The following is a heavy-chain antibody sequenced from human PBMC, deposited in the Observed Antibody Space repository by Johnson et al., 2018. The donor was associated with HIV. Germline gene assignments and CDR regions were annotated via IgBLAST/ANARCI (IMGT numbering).Heavy chain of an antibody. D-gene: IGHD6-13*01. CDR1: GFTFSSYD. Sequence: VQLVESGGGLVQPGGSLRLSCAASGFTFSSYDMHWVRQATGKGLEWVSAIATAGDTYSPVSVKGRFTISRENAKYSLYLQMNSLRAGDTAVYYWAGGGAAAGTWDAFDMWGRGTLVTVSS. J-gene: IGHJ3*02. CDR2: IATAGDT. CDR3: AGGGAAAGTWDAFDM. V-gene: IGHV3-13*01.